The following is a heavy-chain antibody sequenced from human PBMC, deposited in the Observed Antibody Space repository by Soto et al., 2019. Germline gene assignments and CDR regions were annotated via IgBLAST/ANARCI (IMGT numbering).Heavy chain of an antibody. CDR1: GFTFSSYA. Sequence: GGSLRLSCAAIGFTFSSYAMSWVRQAPGKGLEWVSGISGSGSSTDYADFVKGRFTISRDNSKNTLYLQMNSLRAEDTAVYYFARDKRDLRFLEWSYGYDYWGQGSLVTVSS. J-gene: IGHJ4*02. V-gene: IGHV3-23*01. CDR3: ARDKRDLRFLEWSYGYDY. D-gene: IGHD3-3*01. CDR2: ISGSGSST.